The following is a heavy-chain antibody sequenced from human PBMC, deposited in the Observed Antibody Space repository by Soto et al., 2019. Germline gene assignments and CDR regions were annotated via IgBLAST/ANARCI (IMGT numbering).Heavy chain of an antibody. CDR1: GFTFSSYW. Sequence: PGGSLRLSCAASGFTFSSYWMSLVRQAPGKGLEWVANIKQDGSEKYYVDSVKGRFTISRDNAKNSLYLQMNSLRAEDTAVYYCARANIVVVVAAPGRNAFDIWGQGTMVTVSS. CDR3: ARANIVVVVAAPGRNAFDI. J-gene: IGHJ3*02. CDR2: IKQDGSEK. D-gene: IGHD2-15*01. V-gene: IGHV3-7*01.